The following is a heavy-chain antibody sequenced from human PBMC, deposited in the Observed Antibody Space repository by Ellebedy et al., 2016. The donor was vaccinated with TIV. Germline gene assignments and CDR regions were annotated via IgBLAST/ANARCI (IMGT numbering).Heavy chain of an antibody. J-gene: IGHJ6*02. CDR1: GFTFSSYS. CDR3: AKMSRPRYGMDV. V-gene: IGHV3-21*04. Sequence: GGSLRLSXAASGFTFSSYSMNWVRQAPGKGLEWVSSISSSSSYIYYADSVKGRFTISRDNAKNSLYLQMNSLRAEDTALYYCAKMSRPRYGMDVWGQGTTVTVSS. CDR2: ISSSSSYI.